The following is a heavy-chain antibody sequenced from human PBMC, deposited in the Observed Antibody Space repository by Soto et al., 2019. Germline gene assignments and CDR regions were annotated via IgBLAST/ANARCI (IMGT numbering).Heavy chain of an antibody. Sequence: EVQLVQSGAEVKKPGESLKISCKGSGYSFTSYWIGWVRQMPGKGLEWMGIIYPGDSDTRYSPSFQGQVTISADKSISTAYLQWSSLKASDTAMYYCARRGSSGWSETNRYCYYGMDVWGQGTTVTVSS. D-gene: IGHD6-19*01. V-gene: IGHV5-51*01. J-gene: IGHJ6*02. CDR2: IYPGDSDT. CDR3: ARRGSSGWSETNRYCYYGMDV. CDR1: GYSFTSYW.